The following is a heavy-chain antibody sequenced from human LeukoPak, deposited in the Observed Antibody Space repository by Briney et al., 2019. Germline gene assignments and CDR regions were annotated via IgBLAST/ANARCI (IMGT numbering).Heavy chain of an antibody. J-gene: IGHJ6*04. Sequence: GGSLRLSCAASGFTVSSNYMSWVRQAPGKGLEWVSVIYSADSTYYADSVKGRFTISRDNAKNSLYLQMNSLRAEDTAVYYCAELGITMIGGVWGKGTTVTISS. CDR1: GFTVSSNY. D-gene: IGHD3-10*02. V-gene: IGHV3-53*01. CDR3: AELGITMIGGV. CDR2: IYSADST.